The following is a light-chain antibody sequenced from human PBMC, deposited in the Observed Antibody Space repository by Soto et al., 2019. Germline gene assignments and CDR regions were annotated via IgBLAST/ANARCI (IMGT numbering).Light chain of an antibody. V-gene: IGLV1-44*01. J-gene: IGLJ1*01. CDR1: SSNIGSNI. Sequence: QSVLTQPPSASGTPGQRVTMSCAGSSSNIGSNIVNWYQQLPGTAPKLLIYSDNLWPSGVPDRFSGSKSGTSASLAISGLKSEDEADYFCAAWDDSLDDFVFGTGTKVTVL. CDR3: AAWDDSLDDFV. CDR2: SDN.